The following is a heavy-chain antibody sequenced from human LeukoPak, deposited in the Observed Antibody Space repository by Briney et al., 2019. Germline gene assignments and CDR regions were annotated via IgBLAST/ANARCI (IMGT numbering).Heavy chain of an antibody. D-gene: IGHD3-10*01. CDR1: GFTFSSYW. CDR2: INSDGSST. J-gene: IGHJ4*02. V-gene: IGHV3-74*01. CDR3: ARDSPITMVRGVIIRWLFDY. Sequence: GGSLRLSCAASGFTFSSYWMHWVRQAPGKGLVWVSRINSDGSSTSYADSVKGRFTISRDNSKNTLYLQMNSLRAEDTAVYYCARDSPITMVRGVIIRWLFDYWGQGTLVTVSS.